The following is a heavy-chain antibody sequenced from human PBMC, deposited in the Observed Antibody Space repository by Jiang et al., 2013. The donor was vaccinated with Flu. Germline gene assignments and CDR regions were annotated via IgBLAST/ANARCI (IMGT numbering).Heavy chain of an antibody. V-gene: IGHV4-31*03. J-gene: IGHJ4*02. CDR1: GGSISSGGYY. CDR3: ARVTNGDLFDY. Sequence: TLSLTCTVSGGSISSGGYYWSRIRQHPGKGLEWIGYIYYSGSTYYNPSLKSRVTISVDTSKNQFSLKLSSVTAADTAVYYCARVTNGDLFDYWGQGTLVTVSS. CDR2: IYYSGST. D-gene: IGHD4-17*01.